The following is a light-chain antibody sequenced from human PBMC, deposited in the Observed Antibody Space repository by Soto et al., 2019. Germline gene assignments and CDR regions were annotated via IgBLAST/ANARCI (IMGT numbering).Light chain of an antibody. CDR1: STDVGGYKF. V-gene: IGLV2-14*01. Sequence: QSALTQPASVSGSPGQSITISCTGASTDVGGYKFLSWYQQHPGKAPKLIIFDLSNRPSGVSSRFSGSKSGNAASLTISGLQPEDEAYYYCSSYTSTTTVWVFGGGTKLTVL. J-gene: IGLJ3*02. CDR2: DLS. CDR3: SSYTSTTTVWV.